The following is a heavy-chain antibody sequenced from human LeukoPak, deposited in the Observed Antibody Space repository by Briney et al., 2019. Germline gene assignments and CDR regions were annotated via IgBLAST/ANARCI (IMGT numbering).Heavy chain of an antibody. Sequence: SGTLSLTWAVSGGSISSGSYYWSWIRQPAGKGLEWIGRIYTSGSTNYNPSPKSRVTISVDTSKNQFSLKLSSVTAADTAVYYCARERKRFLEWLFDYWGQGTLVTVSS. V-gene: IGHV4-61*02. D-gene: IGHD3-3*01. J-gene: IGHJ4*02. CDR1: GGSISSGSYY. CDR3: ARERKRFLEWLFDY. CDR2: IYTSGST.